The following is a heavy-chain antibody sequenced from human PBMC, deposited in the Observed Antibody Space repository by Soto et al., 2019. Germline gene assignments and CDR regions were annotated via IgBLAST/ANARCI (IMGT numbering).Heavy chain of an antibody. V-gene: IGHV3-30*04. CDR2: ISDDGSNK. Sequence: GGSLRLSCAASGFTFINYVMHWVRQAPGKGLEWVAVISDDGSNKYYADSVKGRFTISRDNSENTLYLQMNGLRVEDTAMYYCVRDSSFWSGYSYYGMDVWGQGTTVTVS. CDR3: VRDSSFWSGYSYYGMDV. D-gene: IGHD3-3*01. CDR1: GFTFINYV. J-gene: IGHJ6*02.